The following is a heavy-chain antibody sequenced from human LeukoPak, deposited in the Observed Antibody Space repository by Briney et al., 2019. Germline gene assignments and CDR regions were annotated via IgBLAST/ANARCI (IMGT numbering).Heavy chain of an antibody. V-gene: IGHV3-23*01. J-gene: IGHJ3*02. CDR2: ISDTGATK. Sequence: GGSLRLSCAASGFSFSTYSMSWVRQAPGKGLEWVSVISDTGATKFYADSVKGRFTISRDNSKNTLYLQMSSLRVEDTAVYYCTRQRGATLDAFDIWGQGTMVTVSS. CDR1: GFSFSTYS. D-gene: IGHD1-26*01. CDR3: TRQRGATLDAFDI.